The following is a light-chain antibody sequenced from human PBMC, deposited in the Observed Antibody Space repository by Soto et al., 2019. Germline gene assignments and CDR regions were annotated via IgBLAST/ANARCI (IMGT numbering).Light chain of an antibody. CDR2: GAS. CDR3: QQYNNWPLT. J-gene: IGKJ4*01. CDR1: QSIRSN. V-gene: IGKV3-15*01. Sequence: EVEMTQSPATLSVSPGERATLSCRASQSIRSNLAWYQQKLGQAPRLLIYGASTRATGIPARFSGSGSGTEFTLTISSLQSEDFAVYHCQQYNNWPLTFGGGTKVEIK.